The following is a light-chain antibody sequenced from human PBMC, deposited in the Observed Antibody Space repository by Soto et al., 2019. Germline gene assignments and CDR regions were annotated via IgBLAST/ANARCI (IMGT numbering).Light chain of an antibody. J-gene: IGLJ3*02. Sequence: QSVLTQPPSASGTPGQRVTISCSGSYSNIGTHNLNWYQQLPGTAPRLLIYSNYQRPSGVPDRFSASKSGTSGSLVISGLQSEDEADYYCASWDASLTAWVFGGGTQLPS. CDR2: SNY. CDR3: ASWDASLTAWV. V-gene: IGLV1-44*01. CDR1: YSNIGTHN.